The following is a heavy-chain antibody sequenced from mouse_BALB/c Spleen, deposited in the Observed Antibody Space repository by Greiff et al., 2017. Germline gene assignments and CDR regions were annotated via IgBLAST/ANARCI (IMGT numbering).Heavy chain of an antibody. CDR2: ISYSGST. CDR1: GYSITSDYA. Sequence: EVQLQQSGPGLVKPSQSLSLTCTVTGYSITSDYAWNWIRQFPGNKLEWMGYISYSGSTSYNPSLKSRISITRDTSKNQFFLQLNSVTTEDTATYYCARWRDYRYPYAMDYWGQGTSVTVSS. CDR3: ARWRDYRYPYAMDY. J-gene: IGHJ4*01. V-gene: IGHV3-2*02. D-gene: IGHD2-14*01.